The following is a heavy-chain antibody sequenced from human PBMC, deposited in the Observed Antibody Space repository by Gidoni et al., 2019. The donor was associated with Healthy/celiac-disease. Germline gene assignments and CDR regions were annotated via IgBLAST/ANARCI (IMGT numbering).Heavy chain of an antibody. D-gene: IGHD3-16*02. CDR3: TRSPRDDYVWGSYRFDL. CDR1: GFTFSGSA. Sequence: EVQLVESGGGLVQPGGSLKLSCAASGFTFSGSAMHWVRQASGKGLEWVGRIRSKANSYATAYAASVKGRFTISRDDSKNTAYRQMNSLKTEDTAVYYCTRSPRDDYVWGSYRFDLWGRGTLVTVSS. V-gene: IGHV3-73*01. CDR2: IRSKANSYAT. J-gene: IGHJ2*01.